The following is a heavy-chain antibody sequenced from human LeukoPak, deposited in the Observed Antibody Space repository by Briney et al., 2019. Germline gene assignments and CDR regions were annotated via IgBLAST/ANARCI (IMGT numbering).Heavy chain of an antibody. CDR3: ASSSGYYYSGDY. J-gene: IGHJ4*02. D-gene: IGHD3-22*01. CDR1: GGSISSGGYY. CDR2: IYHSGST. Sequence: SETLSLTCTVSGGSISSGGYYWSWIRQPPGKGLEWIGYIYHSGSTYYNPSLKSRVTISVDRSKNQFSLKLSSVTAADTAVYYCASSSGYYYSGDYWGQGTLVTVSS. V-gene: IGHV4-30-2*01.